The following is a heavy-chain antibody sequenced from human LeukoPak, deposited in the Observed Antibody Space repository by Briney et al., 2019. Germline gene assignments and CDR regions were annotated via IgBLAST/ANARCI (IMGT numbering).Heavy chain of an antibody. D-gene: IGHD2-15*01. Sequence: GGSLRLSCAASGFTFSNYWMTWVRQAPGKGLEWVAHIKEDGGEKYHVDPVKGRFTISRDNAKHSLYLQMHSLRDEDTAIYYCVRDRGYCSGGTCHALWDHWGQGTLLTVSS. J-gene: IGHJ4*02. CDR2: IKEDGGEK. V-gene: IGHV3-7*01. CDR1: GFTFSNYW. CDR3: VRDRGYCSGGTCHALWDH.